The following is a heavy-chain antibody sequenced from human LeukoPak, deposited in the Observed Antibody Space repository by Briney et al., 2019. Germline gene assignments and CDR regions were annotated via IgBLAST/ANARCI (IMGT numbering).Heavy chain of an antibody. Sequence: SGTLSLTFSLSGDSISSSNWGNWVPQPPGKGLEWIGEIYHSGSTNYNPSLKSRVTTSVDTSRNQFSLQLRSVTAAATAVYYCARQAFSDSGRRFDPWGQGPLVTVSS. D-gene: IGHD3-10*01. CDR2: IYHSGST. CDR1: GDSISSSNW. CDR3: ARQAFSDSGRRFDP. J-gene: IGHJ5*02. V-gene: IGHV4-4*02.